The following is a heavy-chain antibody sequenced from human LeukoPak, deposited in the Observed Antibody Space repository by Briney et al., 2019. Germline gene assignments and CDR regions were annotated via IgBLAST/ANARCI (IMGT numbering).Heavy chain of an antibody. V-gene: IGHV3-23*01. CDR3: AKDLGYGSGSYPYFDY. J-gene: IGHJ4*02. CDR2: MSGSGGRT. D-gene: IGHD3-10*01. Sequence: GGSLRLSCVASGFTFSSYAMSWVRQAPGKGLEWVSAMSGSGGRTYYADSVKGRFTISRDNSKNTLYLQMNSLRAEDTAVYYCAKDLGYGSGSYPYFDYWGQGTQVTVSS. CDR1: GFTFSSYA.